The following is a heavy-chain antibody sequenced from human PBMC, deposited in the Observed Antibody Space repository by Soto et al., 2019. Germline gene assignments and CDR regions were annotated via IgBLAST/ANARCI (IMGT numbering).Heavy chain of an antibody. Sequence: QVQLVQSGAEVKKPGASVKVACKASGITYTTYAIHWGRQAPGQGLEWMGWINTGNGNTRYSQRFQGRVTLTTDTSASTAYMDVSSLKSEDTAVYYCARAISGYVSWGQGTLINVSS. V-gene: IGHV1-3*04. CDR1: GITYTTYA. D-gene: IGHD5-12*01. J-gene: IGHJ5*02. CDR2: INTGNGNT. CDR3: ARAISGYVS.